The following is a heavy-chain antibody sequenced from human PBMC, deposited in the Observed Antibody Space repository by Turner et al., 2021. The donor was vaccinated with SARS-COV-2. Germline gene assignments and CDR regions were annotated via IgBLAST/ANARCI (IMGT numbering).Heavy chain of an antibody. CDR2: IYTSGST. CDR1: GGSISSYY. D-gene: IGHD1-26*01. J-gene: IGHJ4*02. Sequence: QVQLQESGPGLVKPSETLSLTCTVSGGSISSYYWSCIRQPAGKGLEWIGRIYTSGSTNYNPSLKSRVTMSVDTSKNQFSLKLSSVTAADTAVYYCARSPGWELLPISYYFDYWGQGTLVTVSS. CDR3: ARSPGWELLPISYYFDY. V-gene: IGHV4-4*07.